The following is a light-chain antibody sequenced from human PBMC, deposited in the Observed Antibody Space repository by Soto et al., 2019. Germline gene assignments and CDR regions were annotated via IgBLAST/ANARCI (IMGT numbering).Light chain of an antibody. V-gene: IGKV1-9*01. J-gene: IGKJ4*01. CDR2: AAS. CDR3: QQLNSYPT. Sequence: IQLTQSPSSLSASVGDRVTITCRASQGISSYLAWYQQKPGKAPKLLIYAASTLQSGVPSRFSGSGSGTDFTLTISSLQPYDFATYYCQQLNSYPTFGGGTKVEIK. CDR1: QGISSY.